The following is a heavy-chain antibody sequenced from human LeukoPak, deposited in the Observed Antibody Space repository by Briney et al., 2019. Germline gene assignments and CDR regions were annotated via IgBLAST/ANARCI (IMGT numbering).Heavy chain of an antibody. CDR3: AGNYGPGPRYYYYYMDV. D-gene: IGHD3-10*01. Sequence: GGSLRLSCAASGFTFGSYWMTGVRQATGKGLEWVANIKKDGTEEHYVDSVKGRFTVSRDNARNSLYLQMNSLRVEDTAIYYCAGNYGPGPRYYYYYMDVWGKGSTVTVSS. V-gene: IGHV3-7*01. CDR1: GFTFGSYW. J-gene: IGHJ6*03. CDR2: IKKDGTEE.